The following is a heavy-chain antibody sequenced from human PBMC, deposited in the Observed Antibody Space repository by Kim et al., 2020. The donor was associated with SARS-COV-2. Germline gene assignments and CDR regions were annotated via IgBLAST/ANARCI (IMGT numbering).Heavy chain of an antibody. Sequence: GGSLRLSCAASGFTFDDYAMHWVRQAPGKGLEWVSGISWNSGSIGYADSVKGRFTISRDNAKNSLYLQMNSLRAEDTALYYCAKGRRRSSGSYEDYYYGMDVWGQGTTVTVSS. CDR1: GFTFDDYA. CDR2: ISWNSGSI. D-gene: IGHD3-10*01. V-gene: IGHV3-9*01. CDR3: AKGRRRSSGSYEDYYYGMDV. J-gene: IGHJ6*02.